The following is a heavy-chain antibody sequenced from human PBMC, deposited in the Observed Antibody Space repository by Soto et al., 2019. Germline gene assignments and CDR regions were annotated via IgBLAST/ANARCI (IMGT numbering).Heavy chain of an antibody. CDR1: GGSFSGYY. D-gene: IGHD2-15*01. CDR3: ASRNRCSGGSCWTLRLYGMDV. J-gene: IGHJ6*02. CDR2: INHSGST. Sequence: PSETLSVTCAVYGGSFSGYYWSWIRQPPGEGLEWIGEINHSGSTNYNPSLKSRVTISVDTSKNQFSLKLSSVTAADTAVYYCASRNRCSGGSCWTLRLYGMDVWGQGTTVTVSS. V-gene: IGHV4-34*01.